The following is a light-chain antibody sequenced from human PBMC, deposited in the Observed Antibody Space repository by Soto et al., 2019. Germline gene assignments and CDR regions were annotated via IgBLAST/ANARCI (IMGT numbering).Light chain of an antibody. Sequence: LTQPPSVSGAPGQRVTISCTGSSSNIGAGYDVHWYQQLPGTAPKLLIYGNSNRPSGVPDRFSGSKSGTSASLAITGLQAEDEADYYCQSYDSSLSGHVVFGGGTKVTVL. CDR2: GNS. J-gene: IGLJ2*01. CDR1: SSNIGAGYD. CDR3: QSYDSSLSGHVV. V-gene: IGLV1-40*01.